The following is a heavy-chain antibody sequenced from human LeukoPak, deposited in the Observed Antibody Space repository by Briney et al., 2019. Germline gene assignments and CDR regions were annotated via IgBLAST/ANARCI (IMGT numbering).Heavy chain of an antibody. V-gene: IGHV3-23*01. CDR3: AKSHSGTYYSLDY. D-gene: IGHD1-26*01. Sequence: GGSLRLSCAASGFTFSSYAMHWVRQAPGKGLEWVSDISGSGGSTFYADSVKGRFTISRDNSKNTLCLQMNSLRADDTAVYYCAKSHSGTYYSLDYWGQGTLVTVSS. J-gene: IGHJ4*02. CDR2: ISGSGGST. CDR1: GFTFSSYA.